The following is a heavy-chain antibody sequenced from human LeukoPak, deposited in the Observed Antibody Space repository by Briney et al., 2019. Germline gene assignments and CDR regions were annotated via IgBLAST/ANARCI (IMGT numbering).Heavy chain of an antibody. CDR3: ARDREDYTILDYGDCRPNAFDT. Sequence: LVKVSSKPSVCTFRRYAISSVGQAAGQEGEGMGGIMPLFGAEQHAQNLQGRVTITADESTSTAYMELSRLRSEDTAVYYCARDREDYTILDYGDCRPNAFDTWGQGTMVTVSS. J-gene: IGHJ3*02. CDR1: VCTFRRYA. D-gene: IGHD4-17*01. CDR2: IMPLFGAE. V-gene: IGHV1-69*13.